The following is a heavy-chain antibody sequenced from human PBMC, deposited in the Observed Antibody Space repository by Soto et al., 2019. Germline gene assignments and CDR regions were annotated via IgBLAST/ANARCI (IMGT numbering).Heavy chain of an antibody. J-gene: IGHJ6*03. CDR1: GCSISSYY. V-gene: IGHV4-59*01. D-gene: IGHD3-3*01. CDR3: ARGVSIFGVVTAYYYYYMDV. CDR2: IYYSGST. Sequence: SEALSLTCTVSGCSISSYYWSWIRQPPGKGLEWIGYIYYSGSTNYNPSLKSRVTISVDTSKNQFSLKLSSVTAADTAVYYCARGVSIFGVVTAYYYYYMDVWGKGTTVTVS.